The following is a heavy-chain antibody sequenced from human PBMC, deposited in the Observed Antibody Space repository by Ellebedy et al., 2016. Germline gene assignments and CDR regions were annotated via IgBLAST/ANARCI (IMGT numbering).Heavy chain of an antibody. D-gene: IGHD4-17*01. CDR2: ISGSGGST. CDR3: AKALVGDYIGPCGY. Sequence: GESLKISXAASGFTFSSYAMSWVRQAPGKGLEWVSAISGSGGSTYYADSVKGRFTISRDNSKNTLYLQMNSLRAEDTAVYYCAKALVGDYIGPCGYWGQGTLVTVSS. CDR1: GFTFSSYA. V-gene: IGHV3-23*01. J-gene: IGHJ4*02.